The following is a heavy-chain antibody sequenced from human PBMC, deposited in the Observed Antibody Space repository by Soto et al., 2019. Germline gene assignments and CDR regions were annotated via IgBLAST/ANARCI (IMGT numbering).Heavy chain of an antibody. CDR3: ARAPMVRGVITVRAFDI. J-gene: IGHJ3*02. Sequence: SDTRSLPFNVSGGAISSSYWSWIRQPPGKGLEWIGYIYYSGSTNYNPSLKSRVTISVDTSKNQFSLKLSSVTAADTAAYYCARAPMVRGVITVRAFDIWGQGTMVTVSS. CDR2: IYYSGST. V-gene: IGHV4-59*07. CDR1: GGAISSSY. D-gene: IGHD3-10*01.